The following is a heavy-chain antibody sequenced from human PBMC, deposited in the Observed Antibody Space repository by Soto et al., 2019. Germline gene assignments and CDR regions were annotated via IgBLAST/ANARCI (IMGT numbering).Heavy chain of an antibody. CDR1: GFTFSSYA. J-gene: IGHJ5*01. D-gene: IGHD4-17*01. CDR3: AKFMVLTRVTPTTWFAS. V-gene: IGHV3-23*01. Sequence: GGSLRLSCAASGFTFSSYAMSWVRQASGKGLEWVSTISGSGGSTFYADSVKGRFTISRDNSKNTLYLQMNSLRAEDTAVYYCAKFMVLTRVTPTTWFASWGLGRLVTVSS. CDR2: ISGSGGST.